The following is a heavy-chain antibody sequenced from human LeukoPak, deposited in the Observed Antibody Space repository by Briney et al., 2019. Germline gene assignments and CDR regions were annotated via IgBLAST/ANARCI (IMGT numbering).Heavy chain of an antibody. J-gene: IGHJ4*02. CDR1: GXTFSTHA. V-gene: IGHV3-23*01. Sequence: GGSLRLSCAASGXTFSTHAMSWVRQAPGKGLEWVSAIGGSGAGTYYTDSVKGRFTISRDNSKNMLFLQMNSLRAEDTAVYYCAKRPSGGRDFDYWGQGTLVTVSS. CDR3: AKRPSGGRDFDY. D-gene: IGHD2-15*01. CDR2: IGGSGAGT.